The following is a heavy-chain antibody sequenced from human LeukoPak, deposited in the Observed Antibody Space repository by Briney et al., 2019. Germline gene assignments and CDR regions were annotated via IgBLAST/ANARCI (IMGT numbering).Heavy chain of an antibody. CDR1: GITFGNNW. CDR3: ARDVPHNWFDT. V-gene: IGHV3-74*01. J-gene: IGHJ5*02. CDR2: INSDGGGA. Sequence: GGSLRLSCAASGITFGNNWMHWVRQGPGKGLVWISRINSDGGGAIYADSVKGRFTVSRDNAKNTLYLQTNSLRAEDTAVYYCARDVPHNWFDTWGQGTLVTVSS.